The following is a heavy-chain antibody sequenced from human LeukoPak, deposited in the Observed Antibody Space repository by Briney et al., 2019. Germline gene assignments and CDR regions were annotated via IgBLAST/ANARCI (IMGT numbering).Heavy chain of an antibody. CDR2: IKSKTDGGTT. V-gene: IGHV3-15*01. J-gene: IGHJ4*02. Sequence: GGSLRLSCAASGFTFSNAWMSWVRQAPGKGLEWVGRIKSKTDGGTTDYAAPVKGRFTISRDDSKNTLYLQMNSLKAEDTAVYYCTTAGTPLRYVDYWGQGTLVTVSS. CDR1: GFTFSNAW. CDR3: TTAGTPLRYVDY. D-gene: IGHD1-1*01.